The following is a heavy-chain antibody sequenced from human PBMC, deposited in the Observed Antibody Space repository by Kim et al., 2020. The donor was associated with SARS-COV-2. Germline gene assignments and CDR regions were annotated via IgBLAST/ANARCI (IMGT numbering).Heavy chain of an antibody. CDR2: ISYDGSNK. CDR1: GFTFSSYA. V-gene: IGHV3-30*04. CDR3: ARVSRSSYYYYGMDV. J-gene: IGHJ6*02. Sequence: GGSLRLSCAASGFTFSSYAMHWVRQAPGKGLEWVAVISYDGSNKYYADSVKGRFTNSRDNSKNTLYLQMNSLRAEDTAVYYCARVSRSSYYYYGMDVWGQGTTVTVSS.